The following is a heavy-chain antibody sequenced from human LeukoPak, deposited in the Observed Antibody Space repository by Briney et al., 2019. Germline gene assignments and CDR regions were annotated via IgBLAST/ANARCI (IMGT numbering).Heavy chain of an antibody. J-gene: IGHJ6*02. CDR2: ISGSGGST. Sequence: PGGSLRLSCAASGFTFSSYAMSWVRQAPGKGLEWVSAISGSGGSTYYADSVKGRFTISRDNGRTTLYLQMNNLRVEDTAVYYCCKGGNYVTNAMDVWGQGTTVTVSS. D-gene: IGHD3-3*01. CDR3: CKGGNYVTNAMDV. CDR1: GFTFSSYA. V-gene: IGHV3-23*01.